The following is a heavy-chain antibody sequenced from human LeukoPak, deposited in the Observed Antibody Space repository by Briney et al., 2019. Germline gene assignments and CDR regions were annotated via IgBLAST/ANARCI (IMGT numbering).Heavy chain of an antibody. CDR3: ARGGSSGWSDY. Sequence: PSETLSLTCTVSGGSISSYYWSWIRQPPGKGLEWIGYIYYSGSTNYNPSLKSRVTISVDTSKNQFSLKLSSVTAADTAVYYCARGGSSGWSDYWGQGTLVTVSP. CDR2: IYYSGST. D-gene: IGHD6-19*01. J-gene: IGHJ4*02. CDR1: GGSISSYY. V-gene: IGHV4-59*08.